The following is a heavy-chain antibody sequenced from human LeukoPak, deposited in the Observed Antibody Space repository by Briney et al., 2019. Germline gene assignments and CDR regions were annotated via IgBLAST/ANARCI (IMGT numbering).Heavy chain of an antibody. J-gene: IGHJ4*02. D-gene: IGHD6-25*01. CDR3: TAGRSDYFDF. CDR2: IYYSGST. CDR1: GGSISSSSYY. V-gene: IGHV4-39*01. Sequence: SSETLSLTCTVSGGSISSSSYYWGWIRQPPGKGLEWIGSIYYSGSTYYNPSLKSRVTISVDTSKNQFSLKLSSVTAADTAVYYCTAGRSDYFDFWGQGTLVTVSS.